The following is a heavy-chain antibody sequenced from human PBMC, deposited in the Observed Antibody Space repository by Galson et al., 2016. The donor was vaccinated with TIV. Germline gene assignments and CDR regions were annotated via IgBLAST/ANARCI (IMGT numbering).Heavy chain of an antibody. CDR2: IWYDGNAK. J-gene: IGHJ4*02. CDR1: GFTFSNYG. D-gene: IGHD3-10*01. Sequence: SLRLSCATSGFTFSNYGMYWVRQAPGKGLEWVALIWYDGNAKFYADSVKGRFTISRDTSRDTIYLQMNSLSAEDTALYYCARVGSWSGDPIYGGTRPDFWGRGTLVTVSS. V-gene: IGHV3-33*07. CDR3: ARVGSWSGDPIYGGTRPDF.